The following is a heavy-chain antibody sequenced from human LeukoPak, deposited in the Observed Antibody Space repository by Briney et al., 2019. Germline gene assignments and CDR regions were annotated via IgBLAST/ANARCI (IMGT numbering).Heavy chain of an antibody. CDR3: ARYSGYDWDYGMDV. V-gene: IGHV3-21*01. Sequence: GGSLRFSCAASGFTFSSYSMTWVRQAPGKGLEWVSSISSSSSYIYYADSVKGRFTISRDNAKNSLYLQMNSLRAEDTAVYYCARYSGYDWDYGMDVWGQGTTVTVSS. J-gene: IGHJ6*02. CDR1: GFTFSSYS. D-gene: IGHD5-12*01. CDR2: ISSSSSYI.